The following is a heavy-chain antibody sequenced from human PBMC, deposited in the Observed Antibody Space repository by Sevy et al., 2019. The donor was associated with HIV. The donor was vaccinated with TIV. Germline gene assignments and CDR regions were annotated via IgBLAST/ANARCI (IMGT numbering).Heavy chain of an antibody. CDR1: GFTFVNYA. Sequence: ALRLSCAASGFTFVNYAMHWVRQAPGKGLEWVADISYDGNLNHYGDSVKGRFTISRDNSKNTLYLQMNSLRPEDTAVYYCAKGYGSGTYQYYYYYGMDVWGQGTTVTVSS. CDR3: AKGYGSGTYQYYYYYGMDV. D-gene: IGHD3-10*01. J-gene: IGHJ6*02. CDR2: ISYDGNLN. V-gene: IGHV3-30*18.